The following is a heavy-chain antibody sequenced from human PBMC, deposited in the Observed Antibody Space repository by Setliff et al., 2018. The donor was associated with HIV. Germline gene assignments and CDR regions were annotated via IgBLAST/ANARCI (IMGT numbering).Heavy chain of an antibody. V-gene: IGHV1-18*04. D-gene: IGHD3-22*01. CDR3: VRGYYYDKTGYGTFDI. CDR2: MSAYSGDT. J-gene: IGHJ3*02. Sequence: ASVKVSCKASGHTFTAYGITWVRQAPGQGLEWMGWMSAYSGDTKYAQKIQGRVNMTRDTSTDTAYVELRSLRFDDTALYYCVRGYYYDKTGYGTFDIWGQGTVVTVTS. CDR1: GHTFTAYG.